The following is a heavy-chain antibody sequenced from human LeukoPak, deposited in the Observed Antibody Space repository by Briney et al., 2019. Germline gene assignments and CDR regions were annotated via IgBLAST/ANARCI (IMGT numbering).Heavy chain of an antibody. D-gene: IGHD1-26*01. CDR3: ARIVADSYSGSSYFDY. CDR1: GFSLSTSGMC. V-gene: IGHV2-70*11. Sequence: SGPALVKPTQTLTLTCTFSGFSLSTSGMCVSWIRQPPGKALEWLARLDWDDDKYYSTSLKTRLTISKDTSKHQVVLTTTNMDPVDTATYYCARIVADSYSGSSYFDYWGQGTLVTVSS. CDR2: LDWDDDK. J-gene: IGHJ4*02.